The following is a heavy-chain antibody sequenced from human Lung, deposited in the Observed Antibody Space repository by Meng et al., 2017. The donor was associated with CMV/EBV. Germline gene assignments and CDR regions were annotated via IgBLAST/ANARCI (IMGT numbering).Heavy chain of an antibody. CDR2: INEDGSET. CDR3: AKRGDSSGTYAMDV. Sequence: GESXKISXVGSGFNFNNYWMNWVRQAPGKGLEWVANINEDGSETYYLDSVKGRFTISRDNAKNSLFLQMNSLRADDTAVYYCAKRGDSSGTYAMDVWGQGXTVTVSS. D-gene: IGHD3-22*01. J-gene: IGHJ6*02. CDR1: GFNFNNYW. V-gene: IGHV3-7*01.